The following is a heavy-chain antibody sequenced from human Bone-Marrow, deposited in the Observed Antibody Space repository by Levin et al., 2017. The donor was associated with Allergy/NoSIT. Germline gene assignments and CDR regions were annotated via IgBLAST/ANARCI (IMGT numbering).Heavy chain of an antibody. J-gene: IGHJ6*02. CDR2: ISSSGSTI. D-gene: IGHD2-8*01. V-gene: IGHV3-48*03. CDR3: ARDRVLMVYARGIYYYYGMDV. Sequence: LSLTCAASGFTFSSYEMNWVRPAPGKGLEWVSYISSSGSTIYYADSVKGRFTISRDNAKNSLYLQMNSLRAEDTAVYYCARDRVLMVYARGIYYYYGMDVWGQGTTVTVSS. CDR1: GFTFSSYE.